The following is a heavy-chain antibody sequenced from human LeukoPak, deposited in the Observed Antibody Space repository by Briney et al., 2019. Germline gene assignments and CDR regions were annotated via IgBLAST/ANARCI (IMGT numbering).Heavy chain of an antibody. V-gene: IGHV3-30-3*01. CDR3: ARDRMTARRISFDY. J-gene: IGHJ4*02. CDR1: GFTFSSYA. Sequence: PGGSLRLSCAASGFTFSSYAMHWVRQAPGKGLEWVAVISYDGSNKYYADSVKGRFTISRDNSKNTLYLQMNSLRAEDTAVYYCARDRMTARRISFDYWGQGTLVTVSS. CDR2: ISYDGSNK. D-gene: IGHD6-6*01.